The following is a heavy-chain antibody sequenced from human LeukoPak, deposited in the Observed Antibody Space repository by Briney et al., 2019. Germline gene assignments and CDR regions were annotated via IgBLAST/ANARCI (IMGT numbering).Heavy chain of an antibody. CDR3: AKDHWFLSSKTWYYYGLDV. D-gene: IGHD3-9*01. J-gene: IGHJ6*02. Sequence: PSETLSLTCTVSGGSISNSYWSWIRQPPGKGLEWIGYISYNGSPDYSPSLKSRVTISADTSKNQFSLILSSVTAADMAVYYCAKDHWFLSSKTWYYYGLDVWGQGTTVTVSS. CDR1: GGSISNSY. V-gene: IGHV4-59*01. CDR2: ISYNGSP.